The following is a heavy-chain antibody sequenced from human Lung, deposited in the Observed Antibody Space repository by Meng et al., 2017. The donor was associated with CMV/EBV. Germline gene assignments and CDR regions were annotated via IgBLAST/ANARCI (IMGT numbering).Heavy chain of an antibody. V-gene: IGHV4-4*02. J-gene: IGHJ4*02. CDR3: AGGIYGDYFDY. Sequence: GSLRLSCAVSGGSISSSDWWSWVRQPPGKGLEWIGEIYDSGSTNYNPSLKSRVTISVDMSKNQFSLRLSSVTAADTAVYYCAGGIYGDYFDYWGQRTLVTVSS. CDR2: IYDSGST. CDR1: GGSISSSDW. D-gene: IGHD5-12*01.